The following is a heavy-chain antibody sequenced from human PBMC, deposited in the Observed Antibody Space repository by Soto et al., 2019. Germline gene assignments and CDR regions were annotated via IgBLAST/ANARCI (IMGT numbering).Heavy chain of an antibody. V-gene: IGHV3-23*01. Sequence: GGSMRLSCAASGFTFSSYAMTWVRQAPGKGLEWVSGISGSGGSTYYADSVKGRFTISRDNSKNTMYLQMNSLRAEDTAVYYCAKGVRSYYYYGMDVWGQGTTVTVSS. CDR3: AKGVRSYYYYGMDV. CDR2: ISGSGGST. D-gene: IGHD3-22*01. CDR1: GFTFSSYA. J-gene: IGHJ6*02.